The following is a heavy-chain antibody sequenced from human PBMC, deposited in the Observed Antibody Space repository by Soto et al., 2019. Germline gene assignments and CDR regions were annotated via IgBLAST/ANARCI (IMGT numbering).Heavy chain of an antibody. CDR3: ARDDWTYYGSGSYYNVS. D-gene: IGHD3-10*01. Sequence: GASVKVSCKASGYTFTTYGITWVRQAPGQGLEWMGWISTYNGNSNYAQKLQGRVTMTTDTSTSTAYMELRSLRSDDTAVYYCARDDWTYYGSGSYYNVSWGQGTLVTVAS. V-gene: IGHV1-18*01. CDR1: GYTFTTYG. J-gene: IGHJ5*02. CDR2: ISTYNGNS.